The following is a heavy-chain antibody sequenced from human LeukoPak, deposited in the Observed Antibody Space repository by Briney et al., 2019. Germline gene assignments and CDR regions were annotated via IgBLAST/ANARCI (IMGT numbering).Heavy chain of an antibody. J-gene: IGHJ5*02. V-gene: IGHV4-31*03. CDR1: GGSISSGGYY. D-gene: IGHD3-10*01. Sequence: SETLSLTCTVSGGSISSGGYYWSWIRQHPGKGLEWIGYIYYSGSTYYNPPLKSRVTISVDTSKNQFSLKLSSVTAADTAVYYCARGPHSAGFDPWGQGTLVTVSS. CDR2: IYYSGST. CDR3: ARGPHSAGFDP.